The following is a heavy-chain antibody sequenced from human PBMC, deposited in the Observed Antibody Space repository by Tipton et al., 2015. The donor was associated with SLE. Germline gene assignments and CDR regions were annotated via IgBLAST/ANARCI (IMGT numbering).Heavy chain of an antibody. D-gene: IGHD4-17*01. V-gene: IGHV4-38-2*01. CDR2: IYHSGST. Sequence: LRLSCAASGFTFSSYAMSWVRQAPGKGLEWIGSIYHSGSTYYNPSLKSRVTISVDTSKNQFSLKLSSVTAADTAVYYCAKHGAENWFDPWGQGTLVTVSS. CDR3: AKHGAENWFDP. J-gene: IGHJ5*02. CDR1: GFTFSSYA.